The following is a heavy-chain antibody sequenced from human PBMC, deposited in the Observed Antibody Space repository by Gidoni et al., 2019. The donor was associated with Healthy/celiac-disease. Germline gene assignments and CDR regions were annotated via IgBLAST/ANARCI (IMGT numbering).Heavy chain of an antibody. CDR3: ARPKIFTYCSSTSCYTSWFDP. D-gene: IGHD2-2*02. J-gene: IGHJ5*02. V-gene: IGHV4-39*01. CDR1: GGSISSSRYY. Sequence: QLQLQESGPGLVKPSETLSLTCTVSGGSISSSRYYWGWIRQPPGKGLEWIGSIYYSGSTYYNPSIKSRVTISVDTSKNQFSLKLSSVTAADTAVYYCARPKIFTYCSSTSCYTSWFDPWGQGTLVTVSS. CDR2: IYYSGST.